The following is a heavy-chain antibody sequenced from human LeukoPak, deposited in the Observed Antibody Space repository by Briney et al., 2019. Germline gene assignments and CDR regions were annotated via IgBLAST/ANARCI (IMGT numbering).Heavy chain of an antibody. J-gene: IGHJ4*02. V-gene: IGHV3-30*02. Sequence: GGSLRLSCAASGFTFSSYGMHWVPQAPGKGLEWVAFIQFDGNNKYYADSVKGRFTISRDNSRNTLFLQMNSLRAEDTAVFYCAKNVNYYDSSGYPLWGQGTLVTVSS. CDR1: GFTFSSYG. D-gene: IGHD3-22*01. CDR3: AKNVNYYDSSGYPL. CDR2: IQFDGNNK.